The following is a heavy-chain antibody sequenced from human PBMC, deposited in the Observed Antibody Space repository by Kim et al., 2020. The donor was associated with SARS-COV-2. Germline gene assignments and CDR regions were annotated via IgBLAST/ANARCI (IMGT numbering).Heavy chain of an antibody. V-gene: IGHV1-69*13. CDR1: GGTFSSYA. CDR2: IIPIFGTA. Sequence: SVKVSCKASGGTFSSYAISWVRQAPGQGLEWMGGIIPIFGTANYAQKFQGRVTITADESTSTAYMELSSLRSEDTAVYYCARDRVGATPYYYYGMDVWGQGTTVTVSS. D-gene: IGHD1-26*01. CDR3: ARDRVGATPYYYYGMDV. J-gene: IGHJ6*02.